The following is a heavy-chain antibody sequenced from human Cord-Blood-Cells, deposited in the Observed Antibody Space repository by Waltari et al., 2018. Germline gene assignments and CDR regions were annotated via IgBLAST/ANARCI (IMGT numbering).Heavy chain of an antibody. Sequence: QVQLVESGGGVVQPGRSLRLSCAASGFTFSSYGMHWVRQAPGKGLEWVAVISYDGSNKYDADSVKDRFTISRDNSKNTLYLQMNSLRAEDTAVYYCAKESAAGGAFDIWGQGTMVTVSS. D-gene: IGHD6-13*01. CDR1: GFTFSSYG. V-gene: IGHV3-30*18. J-gene: IGHJ3*02. CDR2: ISYDGSNK. CDR3: AKESAAGGAFDI.